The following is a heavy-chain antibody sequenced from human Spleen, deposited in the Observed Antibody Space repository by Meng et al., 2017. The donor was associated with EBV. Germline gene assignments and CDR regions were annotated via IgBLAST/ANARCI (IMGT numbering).Heavy chain of an antibody. CDR3: ARGGYGTTKDLDY. CDR1: GYTFSSYD. J-gene: IGHJ4*02. D-gene: IGHD5-12*01. Sequence: QVHLHQVGSGLKRPGQPMKATCKAFGYTFSSYDINMVRQATGQGLEWMGWMNPNSDSTAFAQKFQSRVTMTRDASINTAYMELSSLRSEDTAIYYCARGGYGTTKDLDYWGQGTLVTVSS. CDR2: MNPNSDST. V-gene: IGHV1-8*01.